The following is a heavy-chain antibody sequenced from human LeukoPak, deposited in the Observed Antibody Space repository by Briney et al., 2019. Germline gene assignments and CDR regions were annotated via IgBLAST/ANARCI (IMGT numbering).Heavy chain of an antibody. J-gene: IGHJ3*02. CDR1: GFTFSDYY. V-gene: IGHV3-11*04. D-gene: IGHD3-22*01. Sequence: PGGSLRLSCAASGFTFSDYYMSWIRRAPGKGLEWVSYISSSGSTIYYADSVKGRFTISRDNAKNSLYLQMNSLRAEDTAVYYCARGAVRDDSSGYYVDAFDIWGQGTMVTVSS. CDR3: ARGAVRDDSSGYYVDAFDI. CDR2: ISSSGSTI.